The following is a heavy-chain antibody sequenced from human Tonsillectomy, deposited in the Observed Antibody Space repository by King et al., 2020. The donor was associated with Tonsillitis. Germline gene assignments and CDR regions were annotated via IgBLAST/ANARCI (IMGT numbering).Heavy chain of an antibody. J-gene: IGHJ5*02. Sequence: QLVQSGAEVKKPGSSVKVSCKASGGTFSSYTITWVRQAPGQGLEWMGGIIPIFGTLNYAQKFQGRVTITADESTSTAYMELSSLRSEDTAVYFCASGPYASGSYSIVFWFAPWGQGTLVTVSS. CDR3: ASGPYASGSYSIVFWFAP. D-gene: IGHD3-10*01. CDR2: IIPIFGTL. CDR1: GGTFSSYT. V-gene: IGHV1-69*01.